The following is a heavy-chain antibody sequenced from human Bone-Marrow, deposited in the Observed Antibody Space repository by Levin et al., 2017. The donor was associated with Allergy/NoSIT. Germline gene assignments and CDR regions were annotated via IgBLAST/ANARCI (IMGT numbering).Heavy chain of an antibody. J-gene: IGHJ4*02. Sequence: PGGSLRLSCVASGFTFSDYYMSWIRQAPGKGLEWVSYISSGGFFTNYADSVKGRFTISSDTDRNTVFLQMNSLRAEDTAVYYCARDCRRSGGNCYVFDYWGRGTLVTVSS. D-gene: IGHD2-15*01. CDR2: ISSGGFFT. CDR1: GFTFSDYY. CDR3: ARDCRRSGGNCYVFDY. V-gene: IGHV3-11*05.